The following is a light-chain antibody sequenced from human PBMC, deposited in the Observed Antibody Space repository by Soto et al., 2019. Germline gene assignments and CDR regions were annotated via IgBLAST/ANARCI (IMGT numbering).Light chain of an antibody. V-gene: IGKV1-5*01. CDR3: QQYNAFWT. J-gene: IGKJ1*01. CDR2: DAF. CDR1: QSISNW. Sequence: DIQMTQSPSTLSASVGDRVTITCRASQSISNWLAWYQQRPGKAPNLLIYDAFKLEAGVPSRFSGSGSGTDFTLTISSLQPDDFATYYCQQYNAFWTFGQGTKVDIK.